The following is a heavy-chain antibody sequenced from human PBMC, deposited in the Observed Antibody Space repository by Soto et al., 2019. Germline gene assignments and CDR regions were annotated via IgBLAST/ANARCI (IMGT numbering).Heavy chain of an antibody. J-gene: IGHJ2*01. D-gene: IGHD3-10*01. Sequence: SETLSRTCTVSGGSISSYYWSWIRQPPGKGLEWIGHIYYTGGTYYNPSLESRLAISVDRSKIQFSLKLRSVTAADTAVYYCARGARITERYFDLWGRGTLVTVSS. CDR3: ARGARITERYFDL. CDR1: GGSISSYY. V-gene: IGHV4-30-4*01. CDR2: IYYTGGT.